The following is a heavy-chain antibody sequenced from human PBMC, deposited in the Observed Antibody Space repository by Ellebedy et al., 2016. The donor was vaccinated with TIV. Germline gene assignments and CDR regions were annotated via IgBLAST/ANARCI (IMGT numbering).Heavy chain of an antibody. CDR3: VRDKSSGSTYGSHFDY. Sequence: GESLKISXAASGFTFSTYWLSWVRQAPGKGLEWVATIKHDGSEKYFVDSVKGRFTISRDNAKSSLCLQMNSLRAEDTAVYYCVRDKSSGSTYGSHFDYWGQGSLVTVSS. CDR1: GFTFSTYW. D-gene: IGHD5-18*01. CDR2: IKHDGSEK. J-gene: IGHJ4*02. V-gene: IGHV3-7*01.